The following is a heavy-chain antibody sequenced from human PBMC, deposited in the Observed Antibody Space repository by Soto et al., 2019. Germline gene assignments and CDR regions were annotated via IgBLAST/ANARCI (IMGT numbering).Heavy chain of an antibody. D-gene: IGHD6-19*01. Sequence: QVQLVQSGAEVKKPGSSVKVSCKASGGTFSTYSMFWVRQAPGQGMEWMGRIIPILGIANYAQKFQSRVTITADKSTSTAYMELSSLRSEDTALYYCTIGCWSGEVFGIWCQGTMFTGS. CDR3: TIGCWSGEVFGI. CDR1: GGTFSTYS. J-gene: IGHJ3*02. CDR2: IIPILGIA. V-gene: IGHV1-69*02.